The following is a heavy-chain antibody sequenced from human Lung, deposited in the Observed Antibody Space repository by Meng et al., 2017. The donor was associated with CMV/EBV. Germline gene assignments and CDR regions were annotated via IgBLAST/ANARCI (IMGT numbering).Heavy chain of an antibody. CDR3: AREVHYYDSHGIDY. J-gene: IGHJ4*02. Sequence: SGYRCANYGISWVRMVPGKGLEWVGWMSSHKGNTNYGEKFQGRVTMTMHTSTNAAHMDLRDLRSDDTAVYFCAREVHYYDSHGIDYWGQGTLVTVSS. D-gene: IGHD3-22*01. V-gene: IGHV1-18*04. CDR2: MSSHKGNT. CDR1: GYRCANYG.